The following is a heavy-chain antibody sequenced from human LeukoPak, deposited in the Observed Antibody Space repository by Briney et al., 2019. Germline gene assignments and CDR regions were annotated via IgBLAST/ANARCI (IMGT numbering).Heavy chain of an antibody. Sequence: GGSLRLSCAASGFTFSSYSMNWVRQAPGKGLEWVSYITSSSSTIYYADSVKRRFTISRGNAKKSPYLQMNSLRAEDTAVYYCARSWQLLDFDYWGQETLVTVSP. CDR1: GFTFSSYS. CDR2: ITSSSSTI. J-gene: IGHJ4*02. D-gene: IGHD5-18*01. CDR3: ARSWQLLDFDY. V-gene: IGHV3-48*01.